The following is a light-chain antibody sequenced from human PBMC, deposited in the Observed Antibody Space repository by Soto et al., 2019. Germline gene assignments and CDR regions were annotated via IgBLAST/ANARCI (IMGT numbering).Light chain of an antibody. CDR2: DDN. Sequence: NFMLTQPHSVSASPGKTVTISCTRSSGSIASNYVQWYQQRPGSSPTTVIYDDNQRPSGVPDRFSGSIDSSSNSASLTISGLKTEDEADYYCQSFDSSDQVFGGGTQLTVL. CDR3: QSFDSSDQV. CDR1: SGSIASNY. J-gene: IGLJ3*02. V-gene: IGLV6-57*01.